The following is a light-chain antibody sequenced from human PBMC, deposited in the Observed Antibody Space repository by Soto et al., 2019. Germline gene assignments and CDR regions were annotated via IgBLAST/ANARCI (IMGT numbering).Light chain of an antibody. V-gene: IGKV1-39*01. J-gene: IGKJ1*01. CDR3: HQSYGTPPT. CDR2: AAS. CDR1: QSISSY. Sequence: DIQMTQSPSSLSASVGDRVTITCRASQSISSYLNWYQQRPGKAPKLLIYAASSLQSGVPSRFSGSGSGTVFTLTISSLQPEDFTTYYCHQSYGTPPTFGQGTRVEVK.